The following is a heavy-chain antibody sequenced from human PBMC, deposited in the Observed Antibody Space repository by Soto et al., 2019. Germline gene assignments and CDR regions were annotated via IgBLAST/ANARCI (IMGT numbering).Heavy chain of an antibody. J-gene: IGHJ4*02. Sequence: PAGSLRLSCAASGFTFSSYALTWVRQAPGKGLEWVSGIRGSGGSTYYADSVKGRFTISRDNSKNTLYLQMNSLRAEDTAVYYCAKEQDRYYFDSSGFPTDNWGQGTPVTVSS. D-gene: IGHD3-22*01. CDR1: GFTFSSYA. CDR2: IRGSGGST. V-gene: IGHV3-23*01. CDR3: AKEQDRYYFDSSGFPTDN.